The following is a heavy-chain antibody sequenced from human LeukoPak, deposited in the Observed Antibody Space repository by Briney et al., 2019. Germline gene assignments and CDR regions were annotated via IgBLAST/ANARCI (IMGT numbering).Heavy chain of an antibody. CDR1: GFTLTDYA. V-gene: IGHV3-23*01. CDR3: AKGLTTHDY. CDR2: IRYGADST. D-gene: IGHD4-11*01. Sequence: PGRSLRLSCAPSGFTLTDYAMTCVRQAPGPELEWVSTIRYGADSTYYADSVKGRFTISRDNSKNTLYLQMNSLRADDTAVDYCAKGLTTHDYWGQGTLVTVSS. J-gene: IGHJ4*02.